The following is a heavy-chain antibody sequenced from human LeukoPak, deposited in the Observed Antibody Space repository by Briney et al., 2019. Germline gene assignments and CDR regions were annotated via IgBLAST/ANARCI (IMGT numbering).Heavy chain of an antibody. CDR3: AKDGPVVPAASFDY. V-gene: IGHV3-23*01. Sequence: GGSLRLSCAVSGITLSNYGMSWVRQAPGKGLEWVAGISDSGGSTNYADSVKGRFTISRDNPKNTLYLQMNSLRAEDTAVYYCAKDGPVVPAASFDYWGQGTLVTVSS. D-gene: IGHD2-2*01. CDR2: ISDSGGST. CDR1: GITLSNYG. J-gene: IGHJ4*02.